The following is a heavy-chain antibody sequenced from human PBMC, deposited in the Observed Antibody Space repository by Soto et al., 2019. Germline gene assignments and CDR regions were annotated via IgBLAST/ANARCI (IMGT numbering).Heavy chain of an antibody. CDR1: GFSLTTTGAG. Sequence: GSGPTLVNPTQALTLTCTFSGFSLTTTGAGVGWIRQPPGKAPEWLALVYWGDVKRYSPSLENRLIITKDTSTNQVVLTVTDVDPGDTGTYYCARVFSSNSGSYRYFAYWGPGTQVTVSS. J-gene: IGHJ4*01. CDR2: VYWGDVK. D-gene: IGHD3-16*02. CDR3: ARVFSSNSGSYRYFAY. V-gene: IGHV2-5*02.